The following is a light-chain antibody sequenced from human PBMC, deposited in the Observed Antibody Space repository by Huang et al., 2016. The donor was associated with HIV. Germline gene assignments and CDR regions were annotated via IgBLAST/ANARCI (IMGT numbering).Light chain of an antibody. CDR2: GAS. Sequence: DIQMTQSPTSLSASVGDRVTISCRASQTISNYLSWYQQEPGKAPKLLIYGASNLYSGVPSRFSGGGSGADFTLTINGLQPEDFATYYCQQSYSIPGTFGQGTKLEIK. CDR3: QQSYSIPGT. CDR1: QTISNY. J-gene: IGKJ2*02. V-gene: IGKV1-39*01.